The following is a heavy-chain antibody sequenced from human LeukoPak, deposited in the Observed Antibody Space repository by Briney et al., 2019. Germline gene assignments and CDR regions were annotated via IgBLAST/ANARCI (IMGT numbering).Heavy chain of an antibody. CDR3: AAHYCSAGSCYYDP. CDR2: IYYSGST. CDR1: GGSISSSRHY. J-gene: IGHJ5*02. V-gene: IGHV4-39*01. D-gene: IGHD2-15*01. Sequence: SETLSLTCTVSGGSISSSRHYWGWIRQPPGKGLEWVGSIYYSGSTYYNPSLKSRLTISVDTSKNQFSLRLSSVTAADTAVYYCAAHYCSAGSCYYDPWGQGTLVTVSS.